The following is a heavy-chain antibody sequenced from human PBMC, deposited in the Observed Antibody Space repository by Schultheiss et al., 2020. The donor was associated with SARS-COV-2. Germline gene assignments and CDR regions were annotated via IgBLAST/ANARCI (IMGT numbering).Heavy chain of an antibody. Sequence: GGSLRLSCAASGFTFSSYEMNWVRQAPGKGLEWVSYISSSGSTIYYADSVKGRFTISRDNAKNSLYLQMNSLRAEDTAVYYCARDRMWGLFRSYYYDSSGYPTNVYYGMDVWGQGTTVTVSS. V-gene: IGHV3-48*03. CDR1: GFTFSSYE. D-gene: IGHD3-22*01. CDR3: ARDRMWGLFRSYYYDSSGYPTNVYYGMDV. CDR2: ISSSGSTI. J-gene: IGHJ6*02.